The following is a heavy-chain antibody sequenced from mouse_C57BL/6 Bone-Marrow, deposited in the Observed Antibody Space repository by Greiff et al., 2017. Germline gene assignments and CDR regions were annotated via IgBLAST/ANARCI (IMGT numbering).Heavy chain of an antibody. CDR1: GYSITSGYY. J-gene: IGHJ1*03. CDR2: ISYDGSN. Sequence: VQLQQSGPGLVKPSQSLSLTCSVTGYSITSGYYWNWIRQFPGNKLEWMGYISYDGSNNYNPSLKNRISITRDTSKNQSFLKLNSVTTEDTATYYCARRFDVWGTGTTVTVSS. CDR3: ARRFDV. V-gene: IGHV3-6*01.